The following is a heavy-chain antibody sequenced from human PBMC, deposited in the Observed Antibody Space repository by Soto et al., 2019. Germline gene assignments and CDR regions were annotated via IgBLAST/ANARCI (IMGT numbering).Heavy chain of an antibody. V-gene: IGHV3-48*02. J-gene: IGHJ4*02. CDR2: ISSSGDNI. CDR3: ARLPKGSLVTA. CDR1: GFSFIDHS. D-gene: IGHD2-21*02. Sequence: TGGSVRLSCVCSGFSFIDHSMNWVRRAPGKGLQWVSYISSSGDNIHYADSVKGRFTVSRDNAKNTLFLRMNSLRDDDTAMYYCARLPKGSLVTAWGQGTLVTVS.